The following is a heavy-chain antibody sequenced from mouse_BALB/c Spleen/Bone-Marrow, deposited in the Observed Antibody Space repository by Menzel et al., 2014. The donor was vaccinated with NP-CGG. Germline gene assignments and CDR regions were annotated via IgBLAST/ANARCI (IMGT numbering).Heavy chain of an antibody. J-gene: IGHJ2*01. CDR1: GFTFSSFA. Sequence: EVQLVESGGGLVQPGGSWKLSCAASGFTFSSFAMHWIRQAPEKGLEWVAFISSGSNIIHYADTVKGRFTISRDNPKNTLFLQMTSLRSEDTAMYYCGRGDYWGQGTTLTVSS. CDR3: GRGDY. CDR2: ISSGSNII. V-gene: IGHV5-17*02.